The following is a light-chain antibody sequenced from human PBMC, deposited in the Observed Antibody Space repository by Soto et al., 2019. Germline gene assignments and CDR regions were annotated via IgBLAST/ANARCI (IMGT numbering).Light chain of an antibody. CDR2: DVS. CDR1: SSDVGGYNY. Sequence: QSALTQPASVSGSPGQSITISCTGTSSDVGGYNYVSWYQQHPGKAPKLMIYDVSNRPSGVPNRFSGSKSGNTASLTISGHQAEDEAEYYCSSYTSSSTLYVFGTGTKVTVL. V-gene: IGLV2-14*01. CDR3: SSYTSSSTLYV. J-gene: IGLJ1*01.